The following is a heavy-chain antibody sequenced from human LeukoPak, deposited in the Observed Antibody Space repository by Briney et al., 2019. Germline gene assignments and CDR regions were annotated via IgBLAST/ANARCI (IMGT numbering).Heavy chain of an antibody. CDR2: IRQDGSGK. V-gene: IGHV3-7*01. J-gene: IGHJ3*02. CDR1: GFSFSRHY. CDR3: PRDEGVTLISSSADDAFDI. D-gene: IGHD3-16*01. Sequence: GGPLRLSCEASGFSFSRHYMSGARQAPGKGLEWVANIRQDGSGKYCVDSVKGRFTFSRDNAKNSLYLQMNSLRGEDIDVYFCPRDEGVTLISSSADDAFDIWDQGPMVPVSS.